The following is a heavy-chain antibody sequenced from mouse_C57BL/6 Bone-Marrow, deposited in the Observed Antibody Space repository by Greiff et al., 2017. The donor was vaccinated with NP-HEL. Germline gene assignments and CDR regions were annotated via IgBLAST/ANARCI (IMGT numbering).Heavy chain of an antibody. D-gene: IGHD1-1*01. Sequence: QVQLKQPGAELVKPGASVKLSCKASGYTFTSYWMHWVKQRPGQGLEWIGMIHPNSGSTNYNEKFKSKATLTVDKSSSTAYMQLSSLTSEDSAVYYCARWNYYGSSPDYWGQGTTRTVSS. CDR2: IHPNSGST. CDR3: ARWNYYGSSPDY. CDR1: GYTFTSYW. V-gene: IGHV1-64*01. J-gene: IGHJ2*01.